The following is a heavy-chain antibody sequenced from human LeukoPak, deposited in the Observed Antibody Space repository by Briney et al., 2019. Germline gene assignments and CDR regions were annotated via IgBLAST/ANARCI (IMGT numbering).Heavy chain of an antibody. D-gene: IGHD6-13*01. CDR1: GFTFNNYA. CDR2: ISDGGIIR. Sequence: GGSLRLSCAGSGFTFNNYAMSWVRQAPGKGLGWVSGISDGGIIRIYADSVKGRFTISGDNSKNTLYLQMNSLRVEDTAVYFCAVRLAAAGLGWGQGTLVTVSS. J-gene: IGHJ4*02. V-gene: IGHV3-23*01. CDR3: AVRLAAAGLG.